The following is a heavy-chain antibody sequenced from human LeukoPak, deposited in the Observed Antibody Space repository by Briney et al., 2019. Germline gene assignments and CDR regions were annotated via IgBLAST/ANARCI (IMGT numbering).Heavy chain of an antibody. J-gene: IGHJ6*02. CDR3: ARDGPNWGFDYYYYYGMDV. D-gene: IGHD7-27*01. CDR1: GYIFTSYG. Sequence: GASVKVSCKASGYIFTSYGISWVRQAPGQGLEWMGWISAYNGNTNYAQKLQGRVAMTTDTSTSTAYMEVRSLRSDDTAVYYCARDGPNWGFDYYYYYGMDVWGQGTTVTVSS. CDR2: ISAYNGNT. V-gene: IGHV1-18*01.